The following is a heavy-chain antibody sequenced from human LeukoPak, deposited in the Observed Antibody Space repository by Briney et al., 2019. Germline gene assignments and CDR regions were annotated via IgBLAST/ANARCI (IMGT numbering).Heavy chain of an antibody. CDR2: IYYSGST. D-gene: IGHD3-3*01. Sequence: KPSETLSLTCTDSGGSISSYYWSWIRQPPGKGLEWIGYIYYSGSTNYNPSLKSRVTMSVDTSKKEFSPKLSSVTAADTAVYYCARVHQNYYDFWSGYARGYFDYWGQGNLVTVSS. V-gene: IGHV4-59*08. J-gene: IGHJ4*02. CDR3: ARVHQNYYDFWSGYARGYFDY. CDR1: GGSISSYY.